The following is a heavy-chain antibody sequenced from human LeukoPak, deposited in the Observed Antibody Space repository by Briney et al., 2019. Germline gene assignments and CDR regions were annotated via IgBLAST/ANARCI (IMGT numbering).Heavy chain of an antibody. CDR2: ISSSSSYI. Sequence: PGGSLRPSCAASGFTFSSYSMNWVRQAPGKGLEWVSSISSSSSYIYYADSVKGRFTISRDNAKNSLYLQMNSLRAEDTAVYYCARCRLRGYSYADYWGQGTLVTVSS. J-gene: IGHJ4*02. CDR3: ARCRLRGYSYADY. CDR1: GFTFSSYS. D-gene: IGHD5-18*01. V-gene: IGHV3-21*01.